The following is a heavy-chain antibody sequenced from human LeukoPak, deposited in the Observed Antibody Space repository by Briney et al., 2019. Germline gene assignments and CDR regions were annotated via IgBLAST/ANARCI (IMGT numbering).Heavy chain of an antibody. D-gene: IGHD6-13*01. CDR3: ASGYSSSWYSPERN. J-gene: IGHJ4*02. V-gene: IGHV3-66*01. CDR1: GFTFSSYA. CDR2: IHSGGTT. Sequence: GGSLRLSCAASGFTFSSYAMSWVRQAPGKGLEWVSLIHSGGTTYYVDSVKGRFTISRDTSKNTLYLQMNSLRAEDTAVYYCASGYSSSWYSPERNWGQGTLVTVSS.